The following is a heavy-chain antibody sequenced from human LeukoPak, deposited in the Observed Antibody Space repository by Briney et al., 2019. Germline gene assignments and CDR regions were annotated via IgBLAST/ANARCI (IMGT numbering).Heavy chain of an antibody. V-gene: IGHV1-69*04. CDR1: GGTFSSYA. D-gene: IGHD5-12*01. CDR2: ISAYNGNT. J-gene: IGHJ4*02. CDR3: AREGYSGYDLLGWPFDY. Sequence: SVKVSCKASGGTFSSYAISWVRQAPGQGLEWMGWISAYNGNTNYAQKLQGRVTITADKSTSTAYMELSSLRSEDTAVYYCAREGYSGYDLLGWPFDYWGQGTLVTVSS.